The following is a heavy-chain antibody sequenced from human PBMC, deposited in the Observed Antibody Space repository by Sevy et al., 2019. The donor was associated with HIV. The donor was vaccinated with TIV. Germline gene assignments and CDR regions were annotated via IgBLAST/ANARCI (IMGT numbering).Heavy chain of an antibody. D-gene: IGHD3-3*01. CDR2: INPNSGGT. V-gene: IGHV1-2*06. CDR1: GYTCTGYY. CDR3: ARMPNYDFWSGYSQAYNWFDP. Sequence: ASVKVSCKASGYTCTGYYMHWVRPAPGQGLEWIGRINPNSGGTNYAQKFQGRVTMTRDTSISTAYMELSRLRSDDTAVYYCARMPNYDFWSGYSQAYNWFDPWGQGTLVTVSS. J-gene: IGHJ5*02.